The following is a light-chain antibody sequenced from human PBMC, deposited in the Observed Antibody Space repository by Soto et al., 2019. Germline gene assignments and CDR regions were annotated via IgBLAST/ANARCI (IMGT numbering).Light chain of an antibody. CDR1: QSVSSY. J-gene: IGKJ5*01. CDR3: QQRSNWPPIT. Sequence: EIVLTQSPATLSLSLGERATLSCMSSQSVSSYLAWYQQKPGQAPRLLIYDASNRATGIPARFSGSGSGTDFTLTISSLEPEDFAVYYCQQRSNWPPITFGQGTRLEIK. CDR2: DAS. V-gene: IGKV3-11*01.